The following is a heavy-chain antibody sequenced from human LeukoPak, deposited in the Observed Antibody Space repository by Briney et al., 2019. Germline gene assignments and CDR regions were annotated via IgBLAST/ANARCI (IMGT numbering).Heavy chain of an antibody. D-gene: IGHD3-22*01. V-gene: IGHV3-23*01. J-gene: IGHJ5*02. Sequence: GGSLRLSCAASGFTFSSYAMNWVRQAPGKGLECVSSISGSGSRTYYGDSVKGRFTVSRDNSNNTLFLHMNSLRAEDTAVYYCAKAPMIVVTNNWFDPWGQGTLVTVSS. CDR1: GFTFSSYA. CDR2: ISGSGSRT. CDR3: AKAPMIVVTNNWFDP.